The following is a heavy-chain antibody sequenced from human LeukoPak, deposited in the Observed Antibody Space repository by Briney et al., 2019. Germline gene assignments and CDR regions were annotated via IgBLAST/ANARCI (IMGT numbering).Heavy chain of an antibody. D-gene: IGHD3-3*01. Sequence: GGSLRLSCTASGFTFSGPAMHWVRQASGKGLEWVGRIRSKANSYATAYAASVKGRFTISRDDSKNTAYLQMNSLKTEDTAVYYCTRHSEQYYDFWSGYSGDYWGQGTLVTVSS. J-gene: IGHJ4*02. V-gene: IGHV3-73*01. CDR2: IRSKANSYAT. CDR3: TRHSEQYYDFWSGYSGDY. CDR1: GFTFSGPA.